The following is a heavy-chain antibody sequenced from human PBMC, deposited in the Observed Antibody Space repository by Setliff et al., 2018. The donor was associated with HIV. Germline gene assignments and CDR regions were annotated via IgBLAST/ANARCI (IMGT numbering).Heavy chain of an antibody. CDR3: AKGQDGLRYNWFDP. Sequence: PSETLRLSCAASGFTFSNYAMSWVRQAPGKGLEWVSAIYGSSGSTNYADSVKGRFTISRDNSKNMLYLQMNSLRAEDTAVYYCAKGQDGLRYNWFDPWGHGTLVTVSS. CDR2: IYGSSGST. J-gene: IGHJ5*02. V-gene: IGHV3-23*01. CDR1: GFTFSNYA.